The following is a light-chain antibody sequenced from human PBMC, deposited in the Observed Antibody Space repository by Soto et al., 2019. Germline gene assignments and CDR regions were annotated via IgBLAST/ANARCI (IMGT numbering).Light chain of an antibody. J-gene: IGLJ2*01. CDR1: SSDVGGYNY. V-gene: IGLV2-14*01. CDR3: SSYTSSSTVV. CDR2: DVS. Sequence: QSALTQPASVSGSPGQSITISCTGTSSDVGGYNYVSWYQQHPGKAPKLMVYDVSTRPSGVSNRFSGSKSGYTASLTISGLQAEDEADYYCSSYTSSSTVVFGGGTKLTVL.